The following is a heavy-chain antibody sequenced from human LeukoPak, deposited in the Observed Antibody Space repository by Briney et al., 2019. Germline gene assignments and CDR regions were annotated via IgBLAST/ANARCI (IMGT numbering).Heavy chain of an antibody. Sequence: SETLSLTCTVSDGSITSYYWSWIRQPPGKGLEWIGYIYYSGSTNYNPSPKSRLTISLDTSNNQFSLELTSMTAADTAVYYCARGGRSYRSSWYPYWGQGNLVIVSS. D-gene: IGHD6-13*01. CDR3: ARGGRSYRSSWYPY. J-gene: IGHJ4*02. CDR2: IYYSGST. V-gene: IGHV4-59*12. CDR1: DGSITSYY.